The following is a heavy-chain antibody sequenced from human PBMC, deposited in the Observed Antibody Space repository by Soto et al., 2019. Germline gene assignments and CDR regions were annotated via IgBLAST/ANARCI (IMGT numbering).Heavy chain of an antibody. Sequence: QVQLVQSGGEVKKPGASVKVSCKTSGYSFTTYGISWVRQAPGQGLEWMGWISAYNGNTNYAQKLQGRVPMTTDTSTSTAYMELRSLRSDDTAVYYCASEGPAPYYYSGMDVWGQGSTVTVSS. CDR2: ISAYNGNT. J-gene: IGHJ6*02. CDR1: GYSFTTYG. V-gene: IGHV1-18*01. CDR3: ASEGPAPYYYSGMDV.